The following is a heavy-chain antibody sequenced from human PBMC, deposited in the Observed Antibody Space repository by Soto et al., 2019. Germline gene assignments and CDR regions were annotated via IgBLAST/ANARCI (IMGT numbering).Heavy chain of an antibody. CDR3: ARGCSGYDFCGEFDY. J-gene: IGHJ4*02. Sequence: ASVKVSCKASGYTFTSYGISWVRQAPGQGLEWMGWISACNGNTNYAQKLQGRVTMTTDTSTSTAYMELRSLRSDDTAVYYCARGCSGYDFCGEFDYWGQGTLVTVSS. V-gene: IGHV1-18*01. D-gene: IGHD5-12*01. CDR1: GYTFTSYG. CDR2: ISACNGNT.